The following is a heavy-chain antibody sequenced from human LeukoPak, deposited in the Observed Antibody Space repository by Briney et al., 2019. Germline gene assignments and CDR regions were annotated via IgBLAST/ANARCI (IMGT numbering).Heavy chain of an antibody. CDR3: SRSPDDYGDYVRDY. J-gene: IGHJ4*02. V-gene: IGHV4-4*02. CDR2: IYHSGST. D-gene: IGHD4-17*01. CDR1: GGSINRSNG. Sequence: PSGTLSLTCAVSGGSINRSNGWSWVRQPPGKGLEWIGEIYHSGSTNYNPSLKSRVTISVDKSKNQFSLKLSSVPAADTAVYYCSRSPDDYGDYVRDYWGQGTLVTVSS.